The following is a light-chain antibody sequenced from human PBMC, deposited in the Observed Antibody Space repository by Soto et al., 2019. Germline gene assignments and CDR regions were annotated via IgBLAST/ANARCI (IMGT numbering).Light chain of an antibody. CDR1: SSDVGNYNL. CDR2: EVS. V-gene: IGLV2-23*02. J-gene: IGLJ1*01. CDR3: CSYAGSNYV. Sequence: QSALTHPASVSGSPGQSITISCTGTSSDVGNYNLVSWYQHHPGKAPKLIIYEVSKRPSGVSNRFSGSKSGDTASLTISGLQAEDEADYYCCSYAGSNYVFGTGTKVPVL.